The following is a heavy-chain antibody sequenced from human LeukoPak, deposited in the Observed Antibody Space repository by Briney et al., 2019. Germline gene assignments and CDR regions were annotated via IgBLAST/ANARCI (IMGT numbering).Heavy chain of an antibody. D-gene: IGHD2-15*01. J-gene: IGHJ4*02. Sequence: GSSVKVSCKASGGTFSSYAISWVRQAPGQGLEWMGGIIPIFGTANYAQKFQGRVTITADESTSTAYMELSSLRPEDTAVYYCARQPRSGKLGGYWGQGTLVTVSS. CDR3: ARQPRSGKLGGY. V-gene: IGHV1-69*01. CDR2: IIPIFGTA. CDR1: GGTFSSYA.